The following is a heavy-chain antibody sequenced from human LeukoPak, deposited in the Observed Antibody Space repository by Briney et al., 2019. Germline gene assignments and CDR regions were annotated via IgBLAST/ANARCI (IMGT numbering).Heavy chain of an antibody. D-gene: IGHD2-15*01. CDR3: ARGSVAIFDY. CDR1: GYTFTRYY. J-gene: IGHJ4*02. CDR2: INPHSGRT. Sequence: ASVKVSCKASGYTFTRYYMHWVRQAPGQGGEWRGWINPHSGRTNYAQKFQCRVAMTSDTSISTAYMELSSLRSDDSAVYYCARGSVAIFDYWGQGTLVTVSS. V-gene: IGHV1-2*02.